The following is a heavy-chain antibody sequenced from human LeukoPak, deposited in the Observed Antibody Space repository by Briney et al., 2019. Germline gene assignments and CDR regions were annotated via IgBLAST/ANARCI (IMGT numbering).Heavy chain of an antibody. CDR1: GYTFTSYG. CDR2: ISAYNGNT. D-gene: IGHD3-3*01. J-gene: IGHJ4*02. Sequence: GASVKVSCKASGYTFTSYGISWVRQAPGQGLEWMGWISAYNGNTNYARKLQGRVTMTTDTSTSTAYMELRSLRSDDTAVYYCARVGIRFLEPPSPDYWGQGTLVTVSS. CDR3: ARVGIRFLEPPSPDY. V-gene: IGHV1-18*01.